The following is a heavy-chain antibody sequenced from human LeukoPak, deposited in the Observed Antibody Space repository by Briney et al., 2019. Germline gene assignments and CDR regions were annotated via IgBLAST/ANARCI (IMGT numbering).Heavy chain of an antibody. Sequence: GGSLRLSCAASGFTFSTYPMHWVRQAPGKGLEWVAVIADDGKDKHCVESVKGRFTISRDNSKNTLYLQMNSLRVEDTAVYYCARDRHIAAAGYYFDYWGQGTLVTVSS. D-gene: IGHD6-25*01. CDR1: GFTFSTYP. CDR3: ARDRHIAAAGYYFDY. V-gene: IGHV3-30*04. CDR2: IADDGKDK. J-gene: IGHJ4*02.